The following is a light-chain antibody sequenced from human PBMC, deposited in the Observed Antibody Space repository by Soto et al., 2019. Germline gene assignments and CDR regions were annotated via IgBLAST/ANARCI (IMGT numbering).Light chain of an antibody. CDR1: SSDVGGYNY. J-gene: IGLJ1*01. Sequence: LTQPPSASGSPGQSVTISCTGASSDVGGYNYVSWYQQHPGKAPRLMIYDVSNRPSGVPDRFSGSKSGNTASLTVSGLQAEDEADYYCSSYASSNNYVFGTGTKVTVL. V-gene: IGLV2-8*01. CDR3: SSYASSNNYV. CDR2: DVS.